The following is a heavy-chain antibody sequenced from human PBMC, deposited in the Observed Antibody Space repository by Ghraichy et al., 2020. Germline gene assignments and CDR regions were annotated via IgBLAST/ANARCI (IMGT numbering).Heavy chain of an antibody. Sequence: SVKVSCKASGGTFSSYAISWVRQAPGQGLEWMGRIIPILGIANYAQKFQGRVTITADKSTSTAYMELSSLRSEDTAVYYCARDSPGKIQQIDYWGQGTLVTVSS. V-gene: IGHV1-69*04. CDR1: GGTFSSYA. J-gene: IGHJ4*02. CDR2: IIPILGIA. D-gene: IGHD5-18*01. CDR3: ARDSPGKIQQIDY.